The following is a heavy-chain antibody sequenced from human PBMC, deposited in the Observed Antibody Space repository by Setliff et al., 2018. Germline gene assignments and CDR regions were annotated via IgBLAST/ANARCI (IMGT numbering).Heavy chain of an antibody. CDR3: ARGSTGIYDP. Sequence: TSETLSLTCTVYGGSFGNYYWSWIRQPPGKGLEWIGESNHGGSTSYHPSLKSRLTMSVDTSKNQFSLKLTSVTAADTAIYYCARGSTGIYDPWGQGILVTVSS. J-gene: IGHJ5*02. D-gene: IGHD1-1*01. CDR1: GGSFGNYY. V-gene: IGHV4-34*01. CDR2: SNHGGST.